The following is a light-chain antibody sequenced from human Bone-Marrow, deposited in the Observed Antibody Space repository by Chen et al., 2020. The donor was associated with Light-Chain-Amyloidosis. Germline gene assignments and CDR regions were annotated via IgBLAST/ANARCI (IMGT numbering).Light chain of an antibody. CDR3: RVWERSSDRPV. CDR2: DDS. V-gene: IGLV3-21*02. J-gene: IGLJ3*02. CDR1: NIGSTS. Sequence: SYVLTQPSSVSVAPGQTATIACGGNNIGSTSVHWYQQTPGQAPLLVVYDDSDRPSGIPERWSGANSGNTATLTISRVEAGDEADYYGRVWERSSDRPVFGGGTKLTLL.